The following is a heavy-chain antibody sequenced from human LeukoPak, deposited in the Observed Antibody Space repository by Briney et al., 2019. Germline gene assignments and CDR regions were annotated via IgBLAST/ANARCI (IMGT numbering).Heavy chain of an antibody. D-gene: IGHD3-10*01. J-gene: IGHJ4*02. CDR2: IYWNDDK. V-gene: IGHV2-5*01. CDR3: AHSPPRLTLFRGARRAYYFDY. CDR1: GFSLSTSGEG. Sequence: SGPTLVKPPQTLTLTCTFSGFSLSTSGEGVGWIRQPPGKALEWLALIYWNDDKRYSPSLKSRLTITKDTSKSQVVLKMTNMDPVDTATYYCAHSPPRLTLFRGARRAYYFDYWGQGTLVTVSS.